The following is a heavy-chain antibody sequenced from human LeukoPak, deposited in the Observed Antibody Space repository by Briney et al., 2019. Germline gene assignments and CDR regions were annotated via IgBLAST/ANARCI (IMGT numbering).Heavy chain of an antibody. CDR3: GAGDSYYFDY. Sequence: SETLSLTCTVSGGSISSSSYYWGWIRQPPGKGLEWIGSIYYSGSTNYNPSLESRVTISIDKSKNQFSLKLSSVTAADTAVYYCGAGDSYYFDYWGQGTLVTVSS. D-gene: IGHD4-17*01. V-gene: IGHV4-39*07. J-gene: IGHJ4*02. CDR1: GGSISSSSYY. CDR2: IYYSGST.